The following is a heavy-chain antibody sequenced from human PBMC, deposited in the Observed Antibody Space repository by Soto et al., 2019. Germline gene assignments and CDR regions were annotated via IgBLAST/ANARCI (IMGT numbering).Heavy chain of an antibody. D-gene: IGHD4-4*01. CDR2: IIPIFGTA. CDR1: GGTFSSYA. CDR3: ARGLSNPTRRYYYYGMDV. J-gene: IGHJ6*02. Sequence: GASVKVSCKASGGTFSSYAISWVRQAPGQGLEWMGGIIPIFGTANYAQKFQGRVTITADESTSTAYMELSSLRSEDTAVYYCARGLSNPTRRYYYYGMDVWGQGTTVTVSS. V-gene: IGHV1-69*13.